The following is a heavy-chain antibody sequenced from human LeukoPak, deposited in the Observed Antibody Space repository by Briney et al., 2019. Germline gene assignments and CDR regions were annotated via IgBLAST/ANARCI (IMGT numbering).Heavy chain of an antibody. CDR2: IYPGDSDT. J-gene: IGHJ6*04. D-gene: IGHD3-22*01. V-gene: IGHV5-51*01. CDR1: GYSFTSYW. CDR3: ARASYYYDSSGSGVDV. Sequence: GESLKISCKGSGYSFTSYWIGWVRQMPGKGLEWVGIIYPGDSDTRYSPSFQGQVTISADKSISTAYLQWSSLKASDTAMYYCARASYYYDSSGSGVDVWGKGTTVTVSS.